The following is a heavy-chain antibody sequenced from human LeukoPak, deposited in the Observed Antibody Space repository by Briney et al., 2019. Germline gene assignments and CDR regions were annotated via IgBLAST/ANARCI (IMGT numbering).Heavy chain of an antibody. Sequence: GGSLRLSCAASGFTFSSYWMHWVRQAPGKGLVWVSCINSDGSSTSYADSVKGRFTISRDNSKNTLYLQMNSLRAEDTAVYYCARAQQWLVPFDYWGQGTLVTVSS. D-gene: IGHD6-19*01. CDR2: INSDGSST. CDR1: GFTFSSYW. V-gene: IGHV3-74*01. J-gene: IGHJ4*02. CDR3: ARAQQWLVPFDY.